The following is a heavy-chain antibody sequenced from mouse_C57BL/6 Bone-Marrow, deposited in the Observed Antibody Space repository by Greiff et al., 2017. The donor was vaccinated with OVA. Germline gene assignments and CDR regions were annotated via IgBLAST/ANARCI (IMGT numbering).Heavy chain of an antibody. CDR2: ISSGSSTI. J-gene: IGHJ1*03. D-gene: IGHD3-3*01. CDR3: ARGAGAARGNWYFDV. CDR1: GFTFSDYG. V-gene: IGHV5-17*01. Sequence: EVHLVESGGGLVKPGGSLKLSCAASGFTFSDYGMHWVRQAPEKGLEWVAYISSGSSTIYYADTVKGRFTISRDNAKNTLFLQMTSLGSEDTAMYYCARGAGAARGNWYFDVWGTGTTVTVSS.